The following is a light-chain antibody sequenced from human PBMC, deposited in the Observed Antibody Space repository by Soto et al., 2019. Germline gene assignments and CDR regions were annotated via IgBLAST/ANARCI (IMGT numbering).Light chain of an antibody. Sequence: DVQMTHSSSSLSASVGEGVTITWRASQGIRKDLGWFQQKPGKAPKCLIYDVSSLQSGVQSRFSGSGSGTEFTLTISSLKPDDFAVYYRLQYGSYINLGKGTHLDNK. CDR1: QGIRKD. CDR2: DVS. V-gene: IGKV1-17*01. CDR3: LQYGSYIN. J-gene: IGKJ5*01.